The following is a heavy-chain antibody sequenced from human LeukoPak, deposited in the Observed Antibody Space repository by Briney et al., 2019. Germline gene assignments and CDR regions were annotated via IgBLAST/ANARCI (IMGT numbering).Heavy chain of an antibody. V-gene: IGHV4-31*03. D-gene: IGHD4-17*01. CDR1: GGSISSGGYY. CDR2: IYYSGST. J-gene: IGHJ4*02. CDR3: ARDTVTTRAFDY. Sequence: SQTLSLTCTVSGGSISSGGYYWSWIRQHPGKGLEWIGYIYYSGSTYYNPSLKSRVTISVDTSKNQFSLKLSSVTAADTAVYYCARDTVTTRAFDYWGQGTLVTVSS.